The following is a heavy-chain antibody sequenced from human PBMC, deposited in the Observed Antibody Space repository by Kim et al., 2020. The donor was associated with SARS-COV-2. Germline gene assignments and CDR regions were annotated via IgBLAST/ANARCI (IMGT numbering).Heavy chain of an antibody. CDR3: ARSSRVVGATGGYY. Sequence: GGSLRLSCATSGLPFSDYHMNWIRQAPGKGLEWVSYISPSGSSTYYADSVKGRFTISRDNAKNSLYLEMSSLRAEDTAVYYCARSSRVVGATGGYYWGQG. J-gene: IGHJ4*02. D-gene: IGHD1-26*01. V-gene: IGHV3-11*01. CDR2: ISPSGSST. CDR1: GLPFSDYH.